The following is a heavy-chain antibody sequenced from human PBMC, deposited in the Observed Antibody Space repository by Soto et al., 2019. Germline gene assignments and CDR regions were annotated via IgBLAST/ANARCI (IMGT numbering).Heavy chain of an antibody. CDR1: GGTFSSYA. J-gene: IGHJ5*02. V-gene: IGHV1-69*01. CDR2: IIPIFGTA. D-gene: IGHD2-15*01. CDR3: ARDAPLPYCSGGSCYSHWFDP. Sequence: QVQLVQSGAEVKKPGSSVKVSCKASGGTFSSYAISWVRQAPGQGLEWMGGIIPIFGTANYAQKFQGRVTITADESTSTAYMELSSLRSEDTGVYYCARDAPLPYCSGGSCYSHWFDPWGQGTLVTVSS.